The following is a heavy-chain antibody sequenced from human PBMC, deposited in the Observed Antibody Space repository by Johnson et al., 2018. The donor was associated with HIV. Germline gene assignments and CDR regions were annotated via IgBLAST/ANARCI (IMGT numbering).Heavy chain of an antibody. V-gene: IGHV3-33*06. CDR2: IWYDETNK. CDR1: GFTFRSYA. Sequence: QVQLVESGGGVVQPGRSLRLSCAASGFTFRSYAMHWVRQAPGKGLEWVAVIWYDETNKYYADSVKGRLTISRDNSKNTLYLQMNSLRAEDTAVYYCAKGLGSYYEAFDIWGQGTMVIVSS. D-gene: IGHD3-10*01. CDR3: AKGLGSYYEAFDI. J-gene: IGHJ3*02.